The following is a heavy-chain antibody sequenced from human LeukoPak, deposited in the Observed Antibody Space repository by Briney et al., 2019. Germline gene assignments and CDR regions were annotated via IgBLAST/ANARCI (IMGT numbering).Heavy chain of an antibody. J-gene: IGHJ1*01. CDR3: ASIHCSGGRCYLGHFQH. D-gene: IGHD2-15*01. CDR2: IYYSGST. Sequence: PSETLSLTCAVSGGSISSGSDYWGWIRQPPGKGLEWIGSIYYSGSTYYNPSLKSRVTVSVYTSENQFSLKLSSVTAADTAVYYCASIHCSGGRCYLGHFQHWGQGTLVTVSS. CDR1: GGSISSGSDY. V-gene: IGHV4-39*01.